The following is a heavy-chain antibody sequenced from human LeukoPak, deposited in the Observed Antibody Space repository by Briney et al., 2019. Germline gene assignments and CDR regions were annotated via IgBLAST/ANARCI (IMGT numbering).Heavy chain of an antibody. D-gene: IGHD6-13*01. CDR1: GYTFTSYD. Sequence: ASVEVSCKASGYTFTSYDINWLRQATGQGLEWMGWMNPNSGNTGYAQKFQGRVTMTRNTSISTAYMELSSLRSEDTAVYYCARVGSSSWRTLLYYYYYGVDVWGQGTTVTVSS. CDR2: MNPNSGNT. V-gene: IGHV1-8*01. J-gene: IGHJ6*02. CDR3: ARVGSSSWRTLLYYYYYGVDV.